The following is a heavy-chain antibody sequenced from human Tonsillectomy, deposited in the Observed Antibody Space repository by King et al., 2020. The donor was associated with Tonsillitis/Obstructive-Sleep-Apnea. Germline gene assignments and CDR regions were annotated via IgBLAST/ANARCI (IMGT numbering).Heavy chain of an antibody. CDR1: GFTVSSNY. CDR2: IYSGGST. D-gene: IGHD3-10*01. J-gene: IGHJ6*03. V-gene: IGHV3-53*01. Sequence: VQLVESGGGLIQPGGSLRLSCAASGFTVSSNYMSWVRQAPGKGLEWVSVIYSGGSTYYADSVKGRFTISRDNSKNTLYLQMNSLRAEDTAVYYCARDQDYGSGSYFHYYYYMDVWGKGTPVTVSS. CDR3: ARDQDYGSGSYFHYYYYMDV.